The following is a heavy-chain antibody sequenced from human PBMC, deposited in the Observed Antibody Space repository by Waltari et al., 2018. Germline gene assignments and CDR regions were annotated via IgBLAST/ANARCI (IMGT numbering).Heavy chain of an antibody. J-gene: IGHJ4*02. CDR1: GYTIHDSA. D-gene: IGHD6-19*01. V-gene: IGHV3-9*01. CDR2: NSLNGVSL. CDR3: ASLISVPGLRPDY. Sequence: EVRLVESGGGSVQPGRSLRLSCTASGYTIHDSAMHWVRQATGKGLAWVAANSLNGVSLDYANSVKGRFTISRDNARNSVYLEMHSLRPEDTALYFCASLISVPGLRPDYWGQGTLVIVSS.